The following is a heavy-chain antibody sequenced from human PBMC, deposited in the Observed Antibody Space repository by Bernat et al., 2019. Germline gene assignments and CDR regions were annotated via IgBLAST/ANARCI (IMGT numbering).Heavy chain of an antibody. Sequence: QVHLVQSGAEVKKPGASVRVSYKASGYTFSSYGINWVRQAPGQGLEWMGWIATYNGNTNYAQMFLGRVTMTTDISTNTAYMELRSLRSDDTAVYYCAREGGYCSSTSCHADFDFWGQGTLVTVSS. CDR1: GYTFSSYG. J-gene: IGHJ4*02. D-gene: IGHD2-2*01. V-gene: IGHV1-18*01. CDR3: AREGGYCSSTSCHADFDF. CDR2: IATYNGNT.